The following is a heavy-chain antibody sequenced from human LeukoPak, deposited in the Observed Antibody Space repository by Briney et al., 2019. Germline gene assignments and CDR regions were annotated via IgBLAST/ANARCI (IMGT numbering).Heavy chain of an antibody. D-gene: IGHD1-7*01. Sequence: GGSLRLSCAASGFTFSSYWMHWVRQASGKGLVWVSRVNSDGSTTTYADSVKGRFTISRDHAKNTLYLQMNSLRAEDTAVYYCATRWYNWNYFFDYWGQGTLVTVSS. V-gene: IGHV3-74*01. CDR1: GFTFSSYW. CDR3: ATRWYNWNYFFDY. J-gene: IGHJ4*02. CDR2: VNSDGSTT.